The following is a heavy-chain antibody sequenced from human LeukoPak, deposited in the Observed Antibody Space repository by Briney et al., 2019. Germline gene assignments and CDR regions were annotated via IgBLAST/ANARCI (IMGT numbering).Heavy chain of an antibody. D-gene: IGHD3-9*01. J-gene: IGHJ5*02. V-gene: IGHV3-30*18. CDR1: GFTFSSYG. CDR2: ISYDGSNK. Sequence: PGGSLRLSCAASGFTFSSYGMHWVRQAPGKGLEWVAVISYDGSNKYYADSVKGRFTISRDNSKNTLYLQMNSLRAEDTAVYYCAKGARVSYDILTGLFDPWGQGTLVTVSS. CDR3: AKGARVSYDILTGLFDP.